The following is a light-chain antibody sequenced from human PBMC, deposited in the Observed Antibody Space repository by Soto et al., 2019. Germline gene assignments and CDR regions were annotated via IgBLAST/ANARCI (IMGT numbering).Light chain of an antibody. J-gene: IGKJ1*01. CDR1: QSVSGTY. V-gene: IGKV3-20*01. CDR3: QQYGRA. Sequence: EIVLTQSPDTLSLSPGERATLSCRASQSVSGTYLVWFQQKPGQAPRLLIYAASTRATGIPGRFSGSGSGTDFTLTISRLEPEDFAVYYCQQYGRAFGQGTKVEIK. CDR2: AAS.